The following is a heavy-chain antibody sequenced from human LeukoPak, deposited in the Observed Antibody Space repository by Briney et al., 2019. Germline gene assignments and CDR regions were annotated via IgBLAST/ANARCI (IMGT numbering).Heavy chain of an antibody. J-gene: IGHJ4*02. CDR2: INTNTGSP. CDR1: EYTFTSYA. V-gene: IGHV7-4-1*02. CDR3: ARRLGPYSSGWDPFDY. Sequence: VASVKVSCKASEYTFTSYAMNWVRQAPGQGLEWMGLINTNTGSPTYAQGFAGRFVFSLDTSVSTAYLQISSLKAEDTAVYYCARRLGPYSSGWDPFDYWGQGTLVTVSS. D-gene: IGHD6-19*01.